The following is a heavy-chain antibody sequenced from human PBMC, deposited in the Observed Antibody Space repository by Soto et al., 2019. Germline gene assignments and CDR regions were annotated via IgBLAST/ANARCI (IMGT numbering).Heavy chain of an antibody. J-gene: IGHJ4*02. CDR2: ISYDGSNK. D-gene: IGHD3-3*01. CDR1: GFTISGYG. V-gene: IGHV3-30*03. CDR3: AREQTIFGATYYFDY. Sequence: XESLLLSCTDSGFTISGYGMHWVRQAPGKGLEWVAVISYDGSNKYSGDSVKGRFTISRDNSKNTLYLQMNSLRAEDTAVYYCAREQTIFGATYYFDYWGQGTMVPVSS.